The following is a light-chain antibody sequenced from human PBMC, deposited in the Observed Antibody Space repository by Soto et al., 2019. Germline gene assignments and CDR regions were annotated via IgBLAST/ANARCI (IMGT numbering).Light chain of an antibody. V-gene: IGLV2-23*01. Sequence: QSVLTQPASVSGSPGQSITISCTGTSSDVGSSNLVSWYQQYPGKAPKLMIYEGSKRPSGVSNRFSGSRSGTTASLTISGLQAEDEADYYCCSHAGGSMFYVFGTGTQLTVL. J-gene: IGLJ1*01. CDR2: EGS. CDR3: CSHAGGSMFYV. CDR1: SSDVGSSNL.